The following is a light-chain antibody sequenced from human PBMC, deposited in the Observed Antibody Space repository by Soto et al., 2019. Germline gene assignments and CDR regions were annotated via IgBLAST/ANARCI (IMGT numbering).Light chain of an antibody. CDR2: GNS. V-gene: IGLV1-40*01. CDR3: QSYDSSLSGYV. Sequence: QSVLTQPPLVSGAPGQRVTISCTGSSSNIGAGYDVHWYQQLPGTAPKLLIYGNSNRPSGVPDRFSGSKSGTSASLAITGLQAEDEADYYCQSYDSSLSGYVFGTGKGHRP. J-gene: IGLJ1*01. CDR1: SSNIGAGYD.